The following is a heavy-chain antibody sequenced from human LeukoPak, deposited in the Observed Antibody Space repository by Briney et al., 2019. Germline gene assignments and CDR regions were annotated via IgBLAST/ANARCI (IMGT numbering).Heavy chain of an antibody. CDR3: AREVGARAKHDF. D-gene: IGHD1-26*01. CDR1: GFTFSSYA. J-gene: IGHJ4*02. Sequence: GGSLRLSCAASGFTFSSYAMSWVRQAPGKGLEWVSSISSSPNYMYYADSVKGRFTISRDNAKNSLYLQMNSLRAEDTAVYYCAREVGARAKHDFWGQGTLVTVSS. CDR2: ISSSPNYM. V-gene: IGHV3-21*01.